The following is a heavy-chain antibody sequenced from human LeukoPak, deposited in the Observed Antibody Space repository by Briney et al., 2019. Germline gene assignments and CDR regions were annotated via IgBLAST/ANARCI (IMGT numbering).Heavy chain of an antibody. CDR2: ISYDGSNK. CDR1: GFTFSSYA. Sequence: GGSLRLSCAASGFTFSSYAMHWVRQAPGKGLEWVAVISYDGSNKYYADSVKGRFTISRDNSKNTLYLQMNSLRAEDTAVYYCARDFSYGVYNGYYYYYGMDVWGKGTTVTVSS. J-gene: IGHJ6*04. V-gene: IGHV3-30*04. D-gene: IGHD4-17*01. CDR3: ARDFSYGVYNGYYYYYGMDV.